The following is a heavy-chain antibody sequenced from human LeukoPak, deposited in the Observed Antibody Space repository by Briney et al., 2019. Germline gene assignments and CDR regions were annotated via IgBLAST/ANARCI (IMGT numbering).Heavy chain of an antibody. Sequence: SETLSLTCAVSGYSISSGYYWGWIRQPPGKGLEWIGSIYHSGSTYYNPSLKSRVTISVDTSKNQFSLKLSSVTAADTAVYYCARGLLGVVVIYDYWGQGTLVTVSS. J-gene: IGHJ4*02. CDR2: IYHSGST. CDR3: ARGLLGVVVIYDY. D-gene: IGHD3-22*01. V-gene: IGHV4-38-2*01. CDR1: GYSISSGYY.